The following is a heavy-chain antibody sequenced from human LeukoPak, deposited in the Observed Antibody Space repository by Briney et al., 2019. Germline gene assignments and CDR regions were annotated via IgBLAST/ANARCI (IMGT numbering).Heavy chain of an antibody. CDR1: GFTVSSNY. CDR3: ARDRPHNWFDP. CDR2: IYSGGST. J-gene: IGHJ5*02. Sequence: GGSLRLSCAASGFTVSSNYISWVRQAPGKGLEWVSVIYSGGSTYYADSVKGRFTISRDNAKNTLYLQMNSLRPEDTAVYYCARDRPHNWFDPWGQGTLVTVSS. V-gene: IGHV3-66*01.